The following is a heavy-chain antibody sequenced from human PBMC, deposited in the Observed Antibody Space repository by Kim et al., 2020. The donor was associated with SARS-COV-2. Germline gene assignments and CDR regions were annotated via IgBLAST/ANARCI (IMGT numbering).Heavy chain of an antibody. J-gene: IGHJ6*02. V-gene: IGHV1-2*06. CDR2: INPNSGGT. CDR1: GYTFTGYY. Sequence: ASVKVSCKASGYTFTGYYMHWVRQAPGQGLEWMGRINPNSGGTNYAQKFQGRVTMTRDTSISTAYMELSRLRSDDTAVYYCAREAKYDFWSGYYTEYYYGMDVWGQGTTVTVSS. CDR3: AREAKYDFWSGYYTEYYYGMDV. D-gene: IGHD3-3*01.